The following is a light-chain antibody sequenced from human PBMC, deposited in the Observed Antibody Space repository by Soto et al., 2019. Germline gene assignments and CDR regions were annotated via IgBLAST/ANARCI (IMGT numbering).Light chain of an antibody. CDR3: QQYDKFIS. J-gene: IGKJ2*01. CDR1: RDISNY. V-gene: IGKV1-33*01. Sequence: IQMTQSPSSLSASVGDAVTITCQASRDISNYLNWYQQKPGKAPRLLIYDTSDLDTGVPLRFSGSGSGTDFTFTISSLEPEDIETYYCQQYDKFISFGQGTKVDIK. CDR2: DTS.